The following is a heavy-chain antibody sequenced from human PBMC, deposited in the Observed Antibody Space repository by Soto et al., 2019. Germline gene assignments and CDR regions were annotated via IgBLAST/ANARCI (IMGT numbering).Heavy chain of an antibody. V-gene: IGHV3-66*01. D-gene: IGHD3-10*01. CDR2: IYSGGST. CDR1: GFTVSSNY. CDR3: ARDRGYYGSGSYYILHYYYGMDV. Sequence: EVQLVESGGGLVQPGGSLRLSCAASGFTVSSNYMSWVRQAPGKGLEWVSVIYSGGSTYYADSVKGRFTISRDNSKNTXYLQRNSLRAEDTAVYYCARDRGYYGSGSYYILHYYYGMDVWGQGTTVTVSS. J-gene: IGHJ6*02.